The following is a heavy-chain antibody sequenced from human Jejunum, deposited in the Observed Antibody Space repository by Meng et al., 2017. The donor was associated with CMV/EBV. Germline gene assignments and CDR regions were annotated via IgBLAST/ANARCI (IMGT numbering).Heavy chain of an antibody. D-gene: IGHD2-15*01. J-gene: IGHJ4*02. CDR3: VTNLYCSGGACRNY. Sequence: SGFTFSNYALNWVRQAPGKGLEWVSGIRHDGGTFYAASVKGRFTISRDNSKNTLYLQMNSLRAEDTAVYYCVTNLYCSGGACRNYWGQGTLVTVSS. CDR1: GFTFSNYA. CDR2: IRHDGGT. V-gene: IGHV3-23*01.